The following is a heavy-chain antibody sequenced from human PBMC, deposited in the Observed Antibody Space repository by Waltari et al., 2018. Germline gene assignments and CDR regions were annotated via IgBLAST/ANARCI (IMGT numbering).Heavy chain of an antibody. CDR1: GGYITSNRHY. Sequence: QLQLQESGPGLVKPSETLSLTCSVSGGYITSNRHYWGWIRQPPGQGLEWIGTMSYNGATYSSPALKSRVTISRDTSKNQLSLKLGSVTAADTAVYYCATYLGASLGTAAFDVWGQGTMVTVSS. CDR2: MSYNGAT. CDR3: ATYLGASLGTAAFDV. J-gene: IGHJ3*01. V-gene: IGHV4-39*01. D-gene: IGHD1-1*01.